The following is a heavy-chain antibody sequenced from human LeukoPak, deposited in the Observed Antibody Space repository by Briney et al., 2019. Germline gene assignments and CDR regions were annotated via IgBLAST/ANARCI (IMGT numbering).Heavy chain of an antibody. CDR2: IDQSGST. D-gene: IGHD3-22*01. Sequence: SETLSLTCGVYGGSFSGYYWSWIRQPPGKGLEWIGEIDQSGSTNYIPSLKSRVTISLDMSKNQFSLRLSSVTAADTAVYYCARQNYYDSSGYYYVDAFDIWGQGTMVTVSS. V-gene: IGHV4-34*01. CDR3: ARQNYYDSSGYYYVDAFDI. CDR1: GGSFSGYY. J-gene: IGHJ3*02.